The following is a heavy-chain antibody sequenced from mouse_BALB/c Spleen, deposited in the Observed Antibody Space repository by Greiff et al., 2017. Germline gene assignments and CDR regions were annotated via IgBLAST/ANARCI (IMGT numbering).Heavy chain of an antibody. V-gene: IGHV5-17*02. CDR2: ISSGSSTI. CDR3: ARGGRPYYYAMDY. Sequence: DVMLVESGGGLVQPGGSRKLSCAASGFTFSSFGMHWVRQAPEKGLEWVAYISSGSSTIYYADTVKGRFTISRDNPKNTLFLQMTSLRSEDTAMYYCARGGRPYYYAMDYWGQGTSVTVSS. J-gene: IGHJ4*01. CDR1: GFTFSSFG.